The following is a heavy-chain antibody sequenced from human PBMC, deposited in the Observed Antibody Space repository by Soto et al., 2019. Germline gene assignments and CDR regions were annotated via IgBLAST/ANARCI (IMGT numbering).Heavy chain of an antibody. CDR2: IYYSGST. V-gene: IGHV4-39*01. CDR3: ARSKMVLLWFGELLSRYSDY. J-gene: IGHJ4*02. D-gene: IGHD3-10*01. CDR1: GGSISSSSYY. Sequence: SETLSLTCTVSGGSISSSSYYWGWIRQPPGKGLEWIGSIYYSGSTYYNPSLKSRVTISVDTSKNQFSLKLSSVTAADTAVYYCARSKMVLLWFGELLSRYSDYWGQGTLVTLSS.